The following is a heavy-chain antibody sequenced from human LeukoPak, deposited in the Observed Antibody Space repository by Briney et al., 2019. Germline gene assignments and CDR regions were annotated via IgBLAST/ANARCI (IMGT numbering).Heavy chain of an antibody. J-gene: IGHJ4*02. D-gene: IGHD6-13*01. CDR2: ISSSSSYI. Sequence: PGGSLRLSCAASGFTFSSYSMNWVRQAPGKGLEWVSSISSSSSYIYYAESVKGRFTISRDNAKNSLYLQMNSLRAEDTAVYYCATGGKNIAAAGTGYWGQGTLVTVSS. CDR1: GFTFSSYS. V-gene: IGHV3-21*01. CDR3: ATGGKNIAAAGTGY.